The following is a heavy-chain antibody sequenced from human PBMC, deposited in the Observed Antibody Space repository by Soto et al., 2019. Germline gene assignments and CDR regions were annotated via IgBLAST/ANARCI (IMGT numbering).Heavy chain of an antibody. CDR1: GFTFSSYS. V-gene: IGHV3-23*01. J-gene: IGHJ4*02. Sequence: GGSLRLSCAASGFTFSSYSMSWVRQAPGKGLEWVSGFRSGGDDGTTYYADSVKGRFTISRDNSKNTLFLQMNSLRAEDTAIYYCAKKVNSGPGSQYFDYWGQGTLVTVSS. CDR2: FRSGGDDGTT. CDR3: AKKVNSGPGSQYFDY. D-gene: IGHD3-10*01.